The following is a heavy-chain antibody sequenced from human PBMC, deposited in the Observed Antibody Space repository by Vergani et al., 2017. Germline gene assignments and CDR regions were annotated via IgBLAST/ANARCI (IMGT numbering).Heavy chain of an antibody. CDR1: GFIFSDHY. J-gene: IGHJ4*02. Sequence: EVQVVESGGGLVQPGGSLRLSCAASGFIFSDHYMDWVRQAPGKGLEWVGRIRNKANDYTTQYAASVKGRFTISRDDSKSYLYLQMDSLRSEDTALYYCAKYLRDSTDGLPDSWGPGTLVIVSS. CDR3: AKYLRDSTDGLPDS. V-gene: IGHV3-72*01. CDR2: IRNKANDYTT. D-gene: IGHD2-21*02.